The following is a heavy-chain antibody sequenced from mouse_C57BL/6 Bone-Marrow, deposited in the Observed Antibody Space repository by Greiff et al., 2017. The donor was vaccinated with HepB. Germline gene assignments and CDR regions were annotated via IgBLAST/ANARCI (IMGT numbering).Heavy chain of an antibody. CDR2: IDPANGNT. V-gene: IGHV14-3*01. J-gene: IGHJ3*01. CDR3: ARGVVATRETWFAY. CDR1: GFNIKNTY. D-gene: IGHD1-1*01. Sequence: EVQLVESVAELVRPGASVKLSCTASGFNIKNTYMHWVKQRPEQGLEWIGRIDPANGNTKYAPKFQGKATITADTSSNTAYLQLSSLTSEDTAIYYCARGVVATRETWFAYWGQGTLVTVSA.